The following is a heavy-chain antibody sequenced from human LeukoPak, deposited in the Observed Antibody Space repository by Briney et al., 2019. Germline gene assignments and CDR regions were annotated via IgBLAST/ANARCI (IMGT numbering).Heavy chain of an antibody. J-gene: IGHJ4*02. CDR2: ISGSASGGT. Sequence: GGSLRLSCAAFGFPFSTNDMSWVRQAPGKGLEWVSAISGSASGGTTYEDSVKGRFTVSRDNSKGTMYLQMNILRAEDTAVYYCAKVKTHWYFDNWGRGTLVTVSS. CDR3: AKVKTHWYFDN. CDR1: GFPFSTND. D-gene: IGHD1-1*01. V-gene: IGHV3-23*01.